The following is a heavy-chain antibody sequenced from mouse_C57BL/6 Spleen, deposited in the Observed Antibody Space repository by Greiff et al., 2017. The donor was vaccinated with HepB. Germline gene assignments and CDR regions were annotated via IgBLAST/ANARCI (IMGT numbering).Heavy chain of an antibody. D-gene: IGHD2-3*01. V-gene: IGHV1-69*01. Sequence: QVQLQQPGAELVMPGASVKLSCKASGYTFTSYWMHWVKQRPGQGLEWIGEIDPSDSYTNYNQKFKGKSTLTVDKSSSTADMQLSSLTSEDSAVYYCARWDGYYRAMDYWGQGTSVTVSS. CDR3: ARWDGYYRAMDY. CDR1: GYTFTSYW. J-gene: IGHJ4*01. CDR2: IDPSDSYT.